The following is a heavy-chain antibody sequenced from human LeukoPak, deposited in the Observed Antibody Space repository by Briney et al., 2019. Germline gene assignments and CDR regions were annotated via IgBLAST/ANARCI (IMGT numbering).Heavy chain of an antibody. V-gene: IGHV4-34*01. CDR1: GGSFSGYY. CDR3: AREYCSGGSCYNDAFDI. J-gene: IGHJ3*02. CDR2: INHSGNT. Sequence: SETLSLTCAVYGGSFSGYYWNWIRQPPGKGLEWIGGINHSGNTNYNPSLKSRVTISVDTSKNQFSLKLSSVTAADTAVYYCAREYCSGGSCYNDAFDIWGQGTMVTVSS. D-gene: IGHD2-15*01.